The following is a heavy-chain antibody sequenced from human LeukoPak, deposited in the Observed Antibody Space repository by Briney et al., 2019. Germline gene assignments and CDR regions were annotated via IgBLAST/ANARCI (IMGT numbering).Heavy chain of an antibody. V-gene: IGHV4-4*07. CDR3: ARDSVHYYDSSGYSYYFDY. Sequence: SETLSLTCTVSGVSISSYYWSWIRQPAGKGLEWIGRIYTSGSTNYNPSLKSRVTISVDKSKNQFSLKLSSVTAADTAVYYCARDSVHYYDSSGYSYYFDYWGQGTLVTVSS. D-gene: IGHD3-22*01. J-gene: IGHJ4*02. CDR1: GVSISSYY. CDR2: IYTSGST.